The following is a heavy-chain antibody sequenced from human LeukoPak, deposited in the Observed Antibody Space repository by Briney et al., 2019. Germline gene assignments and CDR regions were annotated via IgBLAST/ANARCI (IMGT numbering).Heavy chain of an antibody. V-gene: IGHV1-18*01. J-gene: IGHJ4*02. Sequence: ASVKVSCKASGGTFSSYAISWVRQAPGQGLEWMGWISAYNGNTNYAQKLQGRVTMTTDTSTSTAYMELRSLRSDDTAVYYCARDTYYDFWSGHGLDYWGQGTLVTVSS. CDR2: ISAYNGNT. CDR1: GGTFSSYA. CDR3: ARDTYYDFWSGHGLDY. D-gene: IGHD3-3*01.